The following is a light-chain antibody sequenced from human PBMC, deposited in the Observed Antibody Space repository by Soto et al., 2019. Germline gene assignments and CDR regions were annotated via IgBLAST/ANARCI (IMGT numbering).Light chain of an antibody. CDR1: QSISTY. Sequence: IQMTQSPSSLSASVGDRVTITCRASQSISTYLNWYQQKPGKAPKFLIYAASSLQSGVPSRFSGSGSGTDFTLTISSLQPEDVATYYCQQSYSEPWTFGQGTKVDIK. CDR2: AAS. J-gene: IGKJ1*01. V-gene: IGKV1-39*01. CDR3: QQSYSEPWT.